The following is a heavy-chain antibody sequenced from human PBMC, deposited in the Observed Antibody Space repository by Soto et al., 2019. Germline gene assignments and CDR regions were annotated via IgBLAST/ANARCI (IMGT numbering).Heavy chain of an antibody. CDR1: GFTFSNYW. Sequence: EVQLVESGGGLVQPGGSLRLSCAASGFTFSNYWMHWVRQGPGKGLVWVSRIHSDGSGISYADSVKGRFTISRDNAKNTLYLQMNSLRVEDTAVYYGVSDLLYSSSAGSNYWGQGTLVTVSS. J-gene: IGHJ4*02. CDR2: IHSDGSGI. D-gene: IGHD6-6*01. CDR3: VSDLLYSSSAGSNY. V-gene: IGHV3-74*01.